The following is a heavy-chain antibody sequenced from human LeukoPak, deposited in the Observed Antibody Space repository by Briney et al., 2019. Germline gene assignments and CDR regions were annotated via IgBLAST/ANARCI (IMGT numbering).Heavy chain of an antibody. J-gene: IGHJ4*02. CDR3: AKRLVRGVIVDY. CDR2: ISGSGGGT. D-gene: IGHD3-10*01. V-gene: IGHV3-23*01. CDR1: GFTFSSYA. Sequence: PGGSLRLSCAASGFTFSSYAMSWVRQAPGKGLEWVSAISGSGGGTYYADSVKGRFTISRDNSKNTLYLQMNSLRAEDTAVYYCAKRLVRGVIVDYWGQGTLVTVSS.